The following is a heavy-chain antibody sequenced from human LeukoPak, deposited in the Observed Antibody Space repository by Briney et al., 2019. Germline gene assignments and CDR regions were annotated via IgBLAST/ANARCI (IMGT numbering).Heavy chain of an antibody. CDR2: IYYSGST. CDR3: ATGRYCSGGSCYWRFDY. V-gene: IGHV4-59*01. CDR1: GGSISSYY. Sequence: PSETLSLTCTVSGGSISSYYWSWIRQPPGKGLEWIGYIYYSGSTNYNPSLKSRVTIPVDTSKNQFSLKLSSVTAADTAVYYCATGRYCSGGSCYWRFDYWGQGTLVTVSS. D-gene: IGHD2-15*01. J-gene: IGHJ4*02.